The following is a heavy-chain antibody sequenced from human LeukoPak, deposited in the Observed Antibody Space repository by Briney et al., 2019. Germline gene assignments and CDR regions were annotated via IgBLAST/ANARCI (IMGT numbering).Heavy chain of an antibody. CDR1: GGSISGSY. CDR2: MYNSGST. Sequence: SETLSLTCTVSGGSISGSYWSWIRQPPGKGLEWIACMYNSGSTNYNPSLKSRVTISIDTSKNQFSLKLSSVTAADTAVHYCARANGIAAAGSLDYWGQGTLVTVSS. V-gene: IGHV4-59*01. J-gene: IGHJ4*02. CDR3: ARANGIAAAGSLDY. D-gene: IGHD6-13*01.